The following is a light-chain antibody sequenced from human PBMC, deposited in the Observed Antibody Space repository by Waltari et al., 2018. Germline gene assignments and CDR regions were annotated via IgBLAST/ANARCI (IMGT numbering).Light chain of an antibody. CDR2: QDT. CDR1: KLGDQF. CDR3: QTWDSRTAI. J-gene: IGLJ1*01. Sequence: YELTQPPSLSVSPGQTASITCSGDKLGDQFASWYQQRPGQSPTLVIYQDTKRPSGIPERFSGSNSGNTATLTIRGTQALDEADYYCQTWDSRTAIFGTGTKVTVV. V-gene: IGLV3-1*01.